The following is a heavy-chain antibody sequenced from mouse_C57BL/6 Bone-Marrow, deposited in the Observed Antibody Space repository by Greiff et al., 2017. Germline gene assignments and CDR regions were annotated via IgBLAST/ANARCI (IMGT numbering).Heavy chain of an antibody. D-gene: IGHD1-1*01. CDR3: ARRGYYYGSSYAMDY. V-gene: IGHV1-85*01. CDR1: GYTFTSYD. J-gene: IGHJ4*01. Sequence: QVQLQQSGPELVKPGASVKLSCKASGYTFTSYDINWVKQRPGQGLEWIGWIYPRDGSTKYNEKVKGKATLLVDTSSSTAYMELHSLTSEDSAVYFCARRGYYYGSSYAMDYWGQGASVTVSS. CDR2: IYPRDGST.